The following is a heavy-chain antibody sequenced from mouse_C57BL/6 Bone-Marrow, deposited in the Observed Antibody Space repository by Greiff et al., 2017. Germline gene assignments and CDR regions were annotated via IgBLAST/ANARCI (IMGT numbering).Heavy chain of an antibody. Sequence: VQLVESGAELARPGASVKLSCKASGYTFTSYGISWVKQRTGQGLEWIGEIYPRSGNTYYNEKFKGKATLTADKSSSTAYMELRSLTSEDSAVYFCSVGDYSYFDYWGQGTTLTVSS. CDR1: GYTFTSYG. V-gene: IGHV1-81*01. CDR3: SVGDYSYFDY. CDR2: IYPRSGNT. D-gene: IGHD1-1*01. J-gene: IGHJ2*01.